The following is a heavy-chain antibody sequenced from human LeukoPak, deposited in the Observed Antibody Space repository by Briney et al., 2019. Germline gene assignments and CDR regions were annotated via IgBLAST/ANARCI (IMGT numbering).Heavy chain of an antibody. CDR3: ARGDYGDHHDAFDI. CDR1: GFTFSSYW. Sequence: GGSLRLSCAASGFTFSSYWMGWVRQAPGKGLEWVANIKQDGSEEYYVDSVKGRFTISRDNAKNSLYLQMNSLRAEDTAVYYCARGDYGDHHDAFDIWGQGTMVTVSS. J-gene: IGHJ3*02. CDR2: IKQDGSEE. V-gene: IGHV3-7*04. D-gene: IGHD4-17*01.